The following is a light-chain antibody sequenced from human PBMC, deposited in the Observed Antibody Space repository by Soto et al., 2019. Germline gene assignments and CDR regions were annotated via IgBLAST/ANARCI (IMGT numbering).Light chain of an antibody. CDR3: CSYAGSYTLYV. CDR1: SSDVGGYNY. J-gene: IGLJ1*01. Sequence: QSVLTQPRSVSGSPGQSVTISCTGTSSDVGGYNYVSWYQQHPGKAPKLMIYDVSKRPSGVPDRFSGSKSGNTASLTISVLQAEDEADYYCCSYAGSYTLYVFGTGTKVTVL. CDR2: DVS. V-gene: IGLV2-11*01.